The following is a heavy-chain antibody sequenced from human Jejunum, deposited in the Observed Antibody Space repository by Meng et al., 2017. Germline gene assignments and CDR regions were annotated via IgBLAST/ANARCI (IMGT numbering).Heavy chain of an antibody. J-gene: IGHJ5*02. Sequence: QLQLQESGPGLVKPPETLSLTCTVSGCPISSSSHFWGWIRQPPWKGLEWIGSMSSSGSTFYNPSLKSRVTMSVDTSKNQFSLKLSSVTAADTAIYYCARKDYDIVAGYNWFDPWGQGTLVTVSS. V-gene: IGHV4-39*01. CDR3: ARKDYDIVAGYNWFDP. CDR2: MSSSGST. D-gene: IGHD3-9*01. CDR1: GCPISSSSHF.